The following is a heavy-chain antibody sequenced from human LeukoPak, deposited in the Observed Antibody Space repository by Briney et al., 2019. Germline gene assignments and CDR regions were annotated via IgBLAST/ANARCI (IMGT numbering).Heavy chain of an antibody. CDR1: GYAFNGYY. Sequence: GASVTVSCTASGYAFNGYYMHWVRQAPGQGLEWMGWISAYNGNTNYAQKLQGRVTMTTDTSTSTAYMELRSLRSDDTAVYYCARGYCGGDCYSGYNWFDPWGQGTLVTVSS. CDR2: ISAYNGNT. J-gene: IGHJ5*02. CDR3: ARGYCGGDCYSGYNWFDP. V-gene: IGHV1-18*04. D-gene: IGHD2-21*02.